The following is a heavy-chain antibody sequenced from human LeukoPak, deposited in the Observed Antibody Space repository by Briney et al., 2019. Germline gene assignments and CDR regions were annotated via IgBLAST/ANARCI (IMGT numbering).Heavy chain of an antibody. V-gene: IGHV5-51*01. D-gene: IGHD2-15*01. Sequence: GGSLRLSCKGSGYSFTSYWIGWVRQMPGKGLEWIGIIDPRDSDTRYSPSFQGQVTISADKSISTAYLQWSSLKASDTAMYYCARRYCSGGSCYYGSGWFDPWGQGTLVTVSS. CDR2: IDPRDSDT. CDR1: GYSFTSYW. CDR3: ARRYCSGGSCYYGSGWFDP. J-gene: IGHJ5*02.